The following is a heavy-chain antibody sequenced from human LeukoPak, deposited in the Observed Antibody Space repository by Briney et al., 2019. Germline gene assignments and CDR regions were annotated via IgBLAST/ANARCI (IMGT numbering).Heavy chain of an antibody. D-gene: IGHD2-2*01. CDR2: INPSSGGT. J-gene: IGHJ4*02. CDR3: ARQRGLPAAMYYFDY. Sequence: GASVKVSCKASGYTFTGHYMHWVRQAPGQGLEWMGWINPSSGGTEYALQFQGRVTMTRDTSISTAYMELSRLRSDDTAMYYCARQRGLPAAMYYFDYWGQGTLVTVSS. V-gene: IGHV1-2*02. CDR1: GYTFTGHY.